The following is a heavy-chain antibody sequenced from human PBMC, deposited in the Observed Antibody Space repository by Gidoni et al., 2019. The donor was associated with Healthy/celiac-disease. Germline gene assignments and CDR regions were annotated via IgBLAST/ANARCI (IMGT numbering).Heavy chain of an antibody. Sequence: QVQLVQSGAEVKKPGASVKVSCQASGYTCTRYDINWVRQATGPGLEWMGWKNPNSGNTGYAQKFQGRVTMTRNTSISTAYMELSSLRSEDTAVYYCARGGDGGNGLEPWGQGTLVTVSS. V-gene: IGHV1-8*01. CDR1: GYTCTRYD. CDR3: ARGGDGGNGLEP. D-gene: IGHD2-15*01. CDR2: KNPNSGNT. J-gene: IGHJ5*02.